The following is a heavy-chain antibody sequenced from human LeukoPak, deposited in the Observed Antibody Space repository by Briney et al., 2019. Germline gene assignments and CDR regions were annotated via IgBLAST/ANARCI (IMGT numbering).Heavy chain of an antibody. CDR3: AKALTDELMSRSYYAFWSGYHPSGSVYYYMDV. CDR2: ISSSGRST. CDR1: VFTFSSYA. D-gene: IGHD3-3*01. V-gene: IGHV3-23*01. J-gene: IGHJ6*03. Sequence: GGSLRLSCGASVFTFSSYALSWVRQAPGEGGEGVSAISSSGRSTLYAVSVEGRFTISRDNPKDPVYLQMNSLRAEDTAVYYCAKALTDELMSRSYYAFWSGYHPSGSVYYYMDVRGKGTTVTVSS.